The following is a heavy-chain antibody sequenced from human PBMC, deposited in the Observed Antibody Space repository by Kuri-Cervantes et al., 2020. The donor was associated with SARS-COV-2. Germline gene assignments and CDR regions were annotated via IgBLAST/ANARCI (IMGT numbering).Heavy chain of an antibody. CDR2: IYHSGST. V-gene: IGHV4-4*01. D-gene: IGHD6-6*01. CDR3: ARTYSSSSLFYDY. Sequence: GSLRLSRAVSGGSISSSNWWSWVRQPPGKGLEWIGEIYHSGSTNYNPSLKSRFTISVDKSKNQFSLKLSSVTAADTAVYCFARTYSSSSLFYDYWGQGTLVTVSS. J-gene: IGHJ4*02. CDR1: GGSISSSNW.